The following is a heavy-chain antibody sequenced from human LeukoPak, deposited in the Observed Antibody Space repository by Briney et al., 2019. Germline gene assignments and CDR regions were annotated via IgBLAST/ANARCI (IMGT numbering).Heavy chain of an antibody. CDR3: AKGGDGDYFDY. Sequence: GGSLRLSCAASGFTFSNYALSWVRQAPGKGLEWVSAISGSGGTTYYADSVKGRFTVSRDNSKNTLYLQMNSLRAEDTAVYYCAKGGDGDYFDYWGQGTLVTVSS. V-gene: IGHV3-23*01. D-gene: IGHD2-21*01. CDR1: GFTFSNYA. CDR2: ISGSGGTT. J-gene: IGHJ4*02.